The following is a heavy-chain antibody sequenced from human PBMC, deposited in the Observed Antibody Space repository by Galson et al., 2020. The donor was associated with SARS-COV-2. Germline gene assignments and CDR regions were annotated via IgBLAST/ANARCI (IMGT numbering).Heavy chain of an antibody. CDR3: ARQATPIVVIPAGRFDY. CDR2: VDYSGST. J-gene: IGHJ4*02. Sequence: SETLSLTCTVSGGSISSSSFYWGWIRQPPGKGLVWIGSVDYSGSTYYSPSLKSRVTISADTSKNQISLKLSSVTATDTAVYYCARQATPIVVIPAGRFDYWGQGTLVTVSS. V-gene: IGHV4-39*01. D-gene: IGHD2-2*01. CDR1: GGSISSSSFY.